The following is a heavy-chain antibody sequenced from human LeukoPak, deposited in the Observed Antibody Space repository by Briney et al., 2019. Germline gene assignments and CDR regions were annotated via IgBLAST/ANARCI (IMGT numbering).Heavy chain of an antibody. V-gene: IGHV3-64D*09. J-gene: IGHJ4*02. CDR1: GFTFSRFE. CDR2: ISSDGDNT. CDR3: VKGAAS. D-gene: IGHD2-15*01. Sequence: GGSLRLSCSASGFTFSRFEMHWVRQAPGKALEYVSAISSDGDNTYYADSLKGRFTISRDNSKNTLYLEMSSLRVEDTAIYYCVKGAASWGQGTLVTVSS.